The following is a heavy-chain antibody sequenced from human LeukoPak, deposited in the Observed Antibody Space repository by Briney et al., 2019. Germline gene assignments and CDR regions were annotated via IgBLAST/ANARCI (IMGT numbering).Heavy chain of an antibody. Sequence: GGSLRLTCAASGFTFSSYWMSWVRQAPGKGLEWVANIKQDGSEKYYVDSVKGRFTISRDNAKNSLYLQMNSLRAEDTAVYYCARDRAMVRGPYYSPYGMDVWGKGTTVTVSS. CDR2: IKQDGSEK. V-gene: IGHV3-7*03. D-gene: IGHD3-10*01. CDR3: ARDRAMVRGPYYSPYGMDV. CDR1: GFTFSSYW. J-gene: IGHJ6*04.